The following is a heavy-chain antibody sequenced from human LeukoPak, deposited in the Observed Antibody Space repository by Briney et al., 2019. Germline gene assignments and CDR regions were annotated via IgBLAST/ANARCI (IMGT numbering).Heavy chain of an antibody. V-gene: IGHV1-69*05. D-gene: IGHD6-19*01. CDR1: GGTFSSYA. CDR2: IIPIFGTA. Sequence: SVKVSCKASGGTFSSYAISWVRQAPGQGLEWMGGIIPIFGTANYAQKFQGRVTITTDESTSTAYMELSSLRSEDTAVYYCARVGFRSGCLDYWGQGTLVTVSS. CDR3: ARVGFRSGCLDY. J-gene: IGHJ4*02.